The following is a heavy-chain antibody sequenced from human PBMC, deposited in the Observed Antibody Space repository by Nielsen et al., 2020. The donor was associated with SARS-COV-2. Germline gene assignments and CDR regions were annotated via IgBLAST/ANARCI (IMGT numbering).Heavy chain of an antibody. D-gene: IGHD6-6*01. Sequence: GESLKISCAASGFTFSSYGMHWVRQAPGKGLEWVAVIWYDGSDKYYADSVKGRFTISRDNSKYALYLQMNSLRAEDTAVYYCARGSIATLSSYMDVWGKGTTVTVSS. V-gene: IGHV3-33*01. CDR3: ARGSIATLSSYMDV. J-gene: IGHJ6*03. CDR2: IWYDGSDK. CDR1: GFTFSSYG.